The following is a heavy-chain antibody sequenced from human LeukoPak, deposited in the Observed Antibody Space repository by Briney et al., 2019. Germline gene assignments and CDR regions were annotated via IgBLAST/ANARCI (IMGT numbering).Heavy chain of an antibody. V-gene: IGHV4-59*01. CDR1: GGSISSYS. D-gene: IGHD6-19*01. CDR2: IFYSAIT. J-gene: IGHJ4*02. CDR3: ASEMAGTGIY. Sequence: SETLSLTCTVSGGSISSYSWSWIRQPPGKGLEWIEYIFYSAITNYNPSLKSRVSISADTSKNQFSLKLSAVTVADTAVYYCASEMAGTGIYWGQGTLVTVSS.